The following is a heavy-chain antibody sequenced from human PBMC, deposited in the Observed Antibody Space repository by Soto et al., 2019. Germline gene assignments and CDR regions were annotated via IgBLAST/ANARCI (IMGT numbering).Heavy chain of an antibody. CDR2: IIPILGIA. CDR1: GGTFSSYT. CDR3: AREGGCSSTSCYEGGWFDP. J-gene: IGHJ5*02. Sequence: QVQLVQSGAEVKKPGSSVKVSCKASGGTFSSYTISWVRQAPGQGLEWMGRIIPILGIANYAQKFQGRVTITADKSTSTAYMELSSLRSEDTAVYYCAREGGCSSTSCYEGGWFDPWGQGTLVTVSS. V-gene: IGHV1-69*08. D-gene: IGHD2-2*01.